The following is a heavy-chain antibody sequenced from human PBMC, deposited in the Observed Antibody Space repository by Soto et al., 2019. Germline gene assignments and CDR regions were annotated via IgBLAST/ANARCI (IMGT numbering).Heavy chain of an antibody. V-gene: IGHV3-30*18. CDR3: VKGDLDTAVVNSPDAFDF. CDR2: ISYDGSNK. D-gene: IGHD5-18*01. Sequence: QVKLVESGGGVVQPGRSLRLSCEASGFIFNDYGMHWVRQAPGKGLEWVAVISYDGSNKYYAQSVKGRFTISRDNSKNTLFLQMDSLRREDTAVYHCVKGDLDTAVVNSPDAFDFWGQGTMVTFS. CDR1: GFIFNDYG. J-gene: IGHJ3*01.